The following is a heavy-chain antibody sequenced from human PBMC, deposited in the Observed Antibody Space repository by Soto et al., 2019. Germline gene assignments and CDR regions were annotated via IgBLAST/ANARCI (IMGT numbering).Heavy chain of an antibody. CDR3: ARGGDIVVVPAARRGYYDMDV. CDR2: IIPIFGTA. J-gene: IGHJ6*02. Sequence: QVQLVQSGAEVKKPGSSVKVSCKASGGTFSSYAISWVRQAPGQGLEWMGGIIPIFGTANYAQKFQGRVTITADESTSTAYMELSSLRSEDTAVYHCARGGDIVVVPAARRGYYDMDVWGQGTTVTVSS. V-gene: IGHV1-69*01. D-gene: IGHD2-2*01. CDR1: GGTFSSYA.